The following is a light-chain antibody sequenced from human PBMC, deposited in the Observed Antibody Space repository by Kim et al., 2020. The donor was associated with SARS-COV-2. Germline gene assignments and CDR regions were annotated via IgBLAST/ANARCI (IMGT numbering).Light chain of an antibody. J-gene: IGLJ2*01. Sequence: SYELTQPPSVSVSPGQTASITCSGDKLGDKYACWYQQKPGQSPVVVIHQDSKPPSGIPERFSGSNSGNTATLTISGTQAMDEADYYCQAWDSSTVIFGGG. CDR2: QDS. V-gene: IGLV3-1*01. CDR3: QAWDSSTVI. CDR1: KLGDKY.